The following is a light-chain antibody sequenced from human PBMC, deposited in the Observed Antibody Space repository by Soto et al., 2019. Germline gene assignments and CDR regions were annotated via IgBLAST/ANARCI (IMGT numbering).Light chain of an antibody. Sequence: DIQMTQSPSSLSASVGDRVTITCRASQNINTYLNWSQQKPGKAPNLLIYAASNLQSGVPSRFSGSGSGTDFTLTISSLQPEDFATYYCQQSYSTPYTFGQGTKLE. CDR3: QQSYSTPYT. CDR1: QNINTY. CDR2: AAS. J-gene: IGKJ2*01. V-gene: IGKV1-39*01.